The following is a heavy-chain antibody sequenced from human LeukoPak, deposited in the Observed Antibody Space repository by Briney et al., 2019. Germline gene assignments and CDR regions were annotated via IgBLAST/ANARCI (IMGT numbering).Heavy chain of an antibody. CDR2: IYYSGST. Sequence: SETLSLTCTVSGGSISSSSYYWGWIRQPPGKGLEWIGSIYYSGSTYYNPSLKSRVTISVDTSKNQFSLKLSSVTAADTAVYYCARTEKYYGGNSVVDYWGQGTLVTVSS. CDR1: GGSISSSSYY. CDR3: ARTEKYYGGNSVVDY. J-gene: IGHJ4*02. D-gene: IGHD4-23*01. V-gene: IGHV4-39*07.